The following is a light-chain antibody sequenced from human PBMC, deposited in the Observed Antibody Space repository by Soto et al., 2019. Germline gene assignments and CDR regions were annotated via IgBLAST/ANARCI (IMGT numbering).Light chain of an antibody. CDR2: QTS. Sequence: VETGARGTLYSFPGDRVTLSCRASQYINTRLAWYQHRPGQAPRLLIYQTSLRAAGIPARFSASGSGTDFTLTISRLEPEDFAVYYCQQHGTSPITFGQGTRLEIK. CDR3: QQHGTSPIT. J-gene: IGKJ5*01. V-gene: IGKV3-20*01. CDR1: QYINTR.